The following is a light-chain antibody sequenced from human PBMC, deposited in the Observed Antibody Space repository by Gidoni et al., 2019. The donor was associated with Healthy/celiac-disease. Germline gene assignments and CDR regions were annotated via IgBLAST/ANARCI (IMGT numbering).Light chain of an antibody. CDR3: GTWDSSLSAVV. V-gene: IGLV1-51*01. J-gene: IGLJ2*01. CDR2: DNN. CDR1: SSNLGNNY. Sequence: QSVLTQPPSVSAAPGQKVTISCSGRSSNLGNNYVSWYQQLPGTAPKLLIYDNNKRPSGIPDRCSGSKSGTSATLGITGLQTGDEADYYCGTWDSSLSAVVFGGGTKLTVL.